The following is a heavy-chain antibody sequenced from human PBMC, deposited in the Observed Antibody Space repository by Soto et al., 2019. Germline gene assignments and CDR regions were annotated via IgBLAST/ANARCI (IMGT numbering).Heavy chain of an antibody. CDR1: GFSFSISP. CDR2: ISYDGTNK. Sequence: GGSLRLSCAASGFSFSISPLHWVRQAPGKGPEWVALISYDGTNKFYADSVKGRFTISRDNSKSTLYLQVDSLRPEDAAVYYCARDPKTSGGQHWAFNYFDSWGQGTLVTVSS. J-gene: IGHJ4*02. V-gene: IGHV3-30-3*01. CDR3: ARDPKTSGGQHWAFNYFDS. D-gene: IGHD7-27*01.